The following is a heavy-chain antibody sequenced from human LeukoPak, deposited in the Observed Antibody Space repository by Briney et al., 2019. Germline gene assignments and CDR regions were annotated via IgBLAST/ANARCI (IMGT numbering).Heavy chain of an antibody. CDR3: AREPHNRKDYFDY. J-gene: IGHJ4*02. V-gene: IGHV3-7*01. D-gene: IGHD1-14*01. CDR1: GFTLSSYW. Sequence: GGSLRLSCAASGFTLSSYWMSWVRQAPGKGLEWVANIKQDGSEKYYVDSVKGRFTISRDNAKNSLYLQMNSLRAEDTAVYYCAREPHNRKDYFDYWGQGTLVTVSS. CDR2: IKQDGSEK.